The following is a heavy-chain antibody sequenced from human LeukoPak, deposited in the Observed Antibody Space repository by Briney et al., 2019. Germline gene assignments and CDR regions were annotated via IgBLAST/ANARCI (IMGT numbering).Heavy chain of an antibody. CDR3: AKVLYYDSSGSSDYYYYGMDV. CDR1: GFTFSRYG. D-gene: IGHD3-22*01. J-gene: IGHJ6*02. CDR2: ISYDGSHK. Sequence: PGRSLRLSCAASGFTFSRYGMHWVRQAPGKGLEWVAVISYDGSHKSYADSVKGRFTISRDNSKSTLYLQMNSLRGEDTAVYYCAKVLYYDSSGSSDYYYYGMDVWGQETSVTVSS. V-gene: IGHV3-30*18.